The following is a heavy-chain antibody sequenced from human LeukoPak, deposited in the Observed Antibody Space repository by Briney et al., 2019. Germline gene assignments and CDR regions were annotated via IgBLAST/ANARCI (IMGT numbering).Heavy chain of an antibody. Sequence: ASVKVSCKASGYTFTCYYMHWVRQAPGQGLEWMGWINPNSGGTNYAQKFQGRVTMTRDTSISTAYMELSRLRSDDTAVYYCARARSSSWTNDAFDIWGQGTMVTVSS. V-gene: IGHV1-2*02. D-gene: IGHD6-13*01. CDR3: ARARSSSWTNDAFDI. CDR2: INPNSGGT. CDR1: GYTFTCYY. J-gene: IGHJ3*02.